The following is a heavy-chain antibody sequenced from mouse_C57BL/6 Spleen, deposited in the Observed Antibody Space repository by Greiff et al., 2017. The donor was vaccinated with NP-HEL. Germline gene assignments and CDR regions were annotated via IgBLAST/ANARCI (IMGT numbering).Heavy chain of an antibody. CDR2: INPGSGGT. CDR1: GYAFTNYL. Sequence: QVQLQQSGAELVRPGTSVKVSCKASGYAFTNYLIAWVKQRPGKGLEWIGVINPGSGGTNYKEKFKGKATLTEDKAYSTAYMQLSSLTSEDSAVYFCARWGDYDSAFDYWRPRTTLPVSS. V-gene: IGHV1-54*01. D-gene: IGHD2-4*01. CDR3: ARWGDYDSAFDY. J-gene: IGHJ2*01.